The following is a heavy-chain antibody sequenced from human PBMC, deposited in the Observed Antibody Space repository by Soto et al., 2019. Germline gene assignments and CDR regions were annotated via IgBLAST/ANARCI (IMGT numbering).Heavy chain of an antibody. V-gene: IGHV1-69*06. CDR2: IIPIFGTA. D-gene: IGHD6-6*01. CDR1: GGTFSSYA. Sequence: QVQLVQSGAEVKKPGSSVKVSCKASGGTFSSYAISCVRQAPGQGLEWMGGIIPIFGTANYAQKFQGRVTITADKSTSTAYRERSSLRSEDPAEYYWARQYRDSSSFYPWGQGTLVTVSS. J-gene: IGHJ5*02. CDR3: ARQYRDSSSFYP.